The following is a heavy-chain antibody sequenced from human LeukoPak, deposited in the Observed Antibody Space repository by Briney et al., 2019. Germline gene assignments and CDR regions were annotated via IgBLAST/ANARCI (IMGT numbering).Heavy chain of an antibody. CDR3: ATQIRYCSSTSCPDY. CDR2: ISGSGGST. J-gene: IGHJ4*02. V-gene: IGHV3-23*01. CDR1: GFTFSSYA. D-gene: IGHD2-2*01. Sequence: GGSLRLSCAASGFTFSSYAMSWVRQAPGKGLEWVSAISGSGGSTYYADSVKGRFTISRDNSKNTLYLQMNSLRAEDTAVYYCATQIRYCSSTSCPDYWGQGTLVTVSS.